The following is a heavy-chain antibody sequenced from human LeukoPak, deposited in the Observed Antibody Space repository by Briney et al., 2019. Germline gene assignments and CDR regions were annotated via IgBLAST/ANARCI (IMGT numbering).Heavy chain of an antibody. D-gene: IGHD1-1*01. J-gene: IGHJ4*02. V-gene: IGHV3-7*01. Sequence: GGSLRLSCAASGFTFSNYWISWVRQAPGMGLEWVATIKEDGSEKYYVDSVKGRFTISRDNAKNSLYLQMNSLRAEDTAVYYCATPASRTVDCWGQGTLVTVSS. CDR3: ATPASRTVDC. CDR2: IKEDGSEK. CDR1: GFTFSNYW.